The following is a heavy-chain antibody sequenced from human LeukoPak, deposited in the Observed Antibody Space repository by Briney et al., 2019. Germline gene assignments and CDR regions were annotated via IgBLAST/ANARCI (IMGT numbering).Heavy chain of an antibody. V-gene: IGHV3-74*01. CDR1: GFTFSSYW. Sequence: GGSLRLSCAASGFTFSSYWMHWVRHAPGRGLVWVSRINSDGTTTNYADSVKGRFTISRDNAKDSLYLQLSGLRAEDTAVYYCVRETSDVFDFWGQGTMVTVSS. CDR3: VRETSDVFDF. CDR2: INSDGTTT. J-gene: IGHJ3*01.